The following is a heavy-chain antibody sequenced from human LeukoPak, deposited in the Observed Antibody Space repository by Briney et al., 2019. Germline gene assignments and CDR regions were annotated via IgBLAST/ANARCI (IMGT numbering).Heavy chain of an antibody. D-gene: IGHD6-19*01. V-gene: IGHV4-39*07. Sequence: SETLSLTCSVSGGSMSSSDHYWGWIRQPPGNTLEWIGSIYYTGNTYYSPSLKSRVTMSVDTSRNQFSLELTSVSAADTAVYYCARLASHMPGWFDLGDYYFYMDVWGKGTTVTVSS. CDR2: IYYTGNT. J-gene: IGHJ6*03. CDR1: GGSMSSSDHY. CDR3: ARLASHMPGWFDLGDYYFYMDV.